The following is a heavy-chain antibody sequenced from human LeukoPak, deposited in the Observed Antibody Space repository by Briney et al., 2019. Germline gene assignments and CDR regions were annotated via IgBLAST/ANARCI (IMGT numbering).Heavy chain of an antibody. J-gene: IGHJ4*02. CDR1: GFTFSSYA. CDR3: ANWGQNTMITFGGVIATYDY. Sequence: GGSLRLSCAASGFTFSSYAMSWVRQAPGKGLEWVSAISGSGGSTYYADPVKGRFTISRDNSKNTLYLQMNSLRAEDTAVYYCANWGQNTMITFGGVIATYDYWGQGTLVTVSS. D-gene: IGHD3-16*02. CDR2: ISGSGGST. V-gene: IGHV3-23*01.